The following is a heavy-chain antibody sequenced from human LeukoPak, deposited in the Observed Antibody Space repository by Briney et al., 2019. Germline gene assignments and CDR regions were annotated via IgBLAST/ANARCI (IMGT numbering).Heavy chain of an antibody. CDR1: GFTFSSYG. Sequence: PGRSLRLSCAASGFTFSSYGMHWVRQAPGKGLEWVAFISYGRSNKYYVDSVKGRFTISRDNSKNTLDLQMNSLRAEDTAVYYCAKKYSSSWPPDYWGQGTLVTVSS. CDR3: AKKYSSSWPPDY. CDR2: ISYGRSNK. J-gene: IGHJ4*02. D-gene: IGHD6-13*01. V-gene: IGHV3-30*18.